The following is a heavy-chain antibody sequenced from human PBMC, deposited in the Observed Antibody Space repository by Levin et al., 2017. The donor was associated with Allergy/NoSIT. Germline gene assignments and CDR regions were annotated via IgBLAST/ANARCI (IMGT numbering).Heavy chain of an antibody. CDR3: ARDTTYDSSGYYDADAFDI. CDR2: IYSGGST. D-gene: IGHD3-22*01. CDR1: GFTVSSNY. Sequence: GGSLRLSCAASGFTVSSNYMSWVRQAPGKGLEWVSVIYSGGSTYYADSVKGRFTISRDNSKNTLYLQMNSLRAEDTAVYYCARDTTYDSSGYYDADAFDIWGQGTMVTVSS. J-gene: IGHJ3*02. V-gene: IGHV3-66*01.